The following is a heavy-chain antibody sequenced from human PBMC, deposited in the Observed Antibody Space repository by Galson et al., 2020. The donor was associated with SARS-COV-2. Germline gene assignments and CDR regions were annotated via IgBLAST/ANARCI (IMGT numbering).Heavy chain of an antibody. CDR3: ATGTPVGATGWFDP. CDR2: FDPEDGET. Sequence: ASVKVSCKVSGYTLTELSMHWVRQAPGKRLEWMGGFDPEDGETIYAQKFQGRVTMTEDTSTDTAYMELSSLRSEDTAVYYCATGTPVGATGWFDPWGQGTLVTVSS. V-gene: IGHV1-24*01. J-gene: IGHJ5*02. CDR1: GYTLTELS. D-gene: IGHD1-26*01.